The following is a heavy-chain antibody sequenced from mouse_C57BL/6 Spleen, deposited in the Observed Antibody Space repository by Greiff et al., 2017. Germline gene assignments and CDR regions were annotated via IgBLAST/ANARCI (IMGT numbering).Heavy chain of an antibody. CDR3: ARGGVTTDFDV. CDR1: GYTFTSYW. V-gene: IGHV1-50*01. CDR2: IDPSDSYT. Sequence: VQLQQPGAELVKPGASVKLSCKASGYTFTSYWMQWVKQRPGQGLEWIGEIDPSDSYTNYNQKFKGKATLTVDTSSSTAYMQLSSLTSEDSAVYYCARGGVTTDFDVWGTGTTVTVSS. D-gene: IGHD2-2*01. J-gene: IGHJ1*03.